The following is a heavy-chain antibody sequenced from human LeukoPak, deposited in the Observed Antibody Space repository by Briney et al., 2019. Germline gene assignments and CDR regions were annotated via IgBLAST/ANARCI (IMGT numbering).Heavy chain of an antibody. CDR3: ARLSRGESLGFDY. J-gene: IGHJ4*02. CDR1: GGSINNYY. D-gene: IGHD3-10*01. Sequence: SETLSLTCTVSGGSINNYYWSWTRQPPGKGLEWIGYIYYSGSTNYNPSLKSRVTISVDTSKNQFSLNLNSVTAADTAVYYCARLSRGESLGFDYWGQGTLVTVSS. CDR2: IYYSGST. V-gene: IGHV4-59*12.